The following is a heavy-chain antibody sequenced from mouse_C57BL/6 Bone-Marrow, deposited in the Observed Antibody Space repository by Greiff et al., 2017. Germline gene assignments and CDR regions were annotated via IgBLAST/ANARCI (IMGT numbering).Heavy chain of an antibody. J-gene: IGHJ2*01. D-gene: IGHD2-1*01. CDR3: ARDRINGNLFDY. Sequence: EVKVVESGGGLVKPGGSLKLSCAASGFTFSSYAMSWVRQTPEKRLEWVATISDGGSYTYYPDNVKGRFTISRDNAKNNLYLQMSHLKSEDTAMYYCARDRINGNLFDYGGQGTTLTVSS. CDR1: GFTFSSYA. V-gene: IGHV5-4*01. CDR2: ISDGGSYT.